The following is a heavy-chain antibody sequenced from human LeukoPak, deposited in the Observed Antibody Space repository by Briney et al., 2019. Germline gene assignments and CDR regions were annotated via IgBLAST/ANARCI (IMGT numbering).Heavy chain of an antibody. CDR3: ARVDTMVRGVIDYYFDY. J-gene: IGHJ4*02. CDR2: IYSGGST. Sequence: GGSLSLSCAASGFTVSSNYMSWVRQAPGKGLEWVSVIYSGGSTYYADSVKGRFTISRDNSKNTLYLQMNSLRAEDTAVYYCARVDTMVRGVIDYYFDYWGQGTLVTVSS. V-gene: IGHV3-53*01. CDR1: GFTVSSNY. D-gene: IGHD3-10*01.